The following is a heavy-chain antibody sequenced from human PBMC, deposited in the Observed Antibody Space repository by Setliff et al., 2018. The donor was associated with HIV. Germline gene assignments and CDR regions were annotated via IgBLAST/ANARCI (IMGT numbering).Heavy chain of an antibody. CDR3: ARPNYYDSSGSFDY. J-gene: IGHJ4*02. Sequence: GGSLRLSCAASGFTFSNYEMNWVLQATGKGLEWVSYISSSGTTIYYADYVKGRFTISRDNAKNSLYLQMNSLRAEDTAVYYCARPNYYDSSGSFDYWGQGTLVTVSA. CDR2: ISSSGTTI. V-gene: IGHV3-48*03. CDR1: GFTFSNYE. D-gene: IGHD3-22*01.